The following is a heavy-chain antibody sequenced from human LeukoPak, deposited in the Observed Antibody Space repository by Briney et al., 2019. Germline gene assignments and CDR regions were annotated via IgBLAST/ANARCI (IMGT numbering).Heavy chain of an antibody. J-gene: IGHJ4*02. V-gene: IGHV1-46*01. CDR2: INPSGGST. CDR3: ARAPGSCTGGSCYSGFDY. Sequence: GASVKVSCKASGHTLTSYYMHWVRQAPGQGVEWMGIINPSGGSTSYTQKFQGRVTMTRDTSTSTVYMEVSSLKSEDTAVYYCARAPGSCTGGSCYSGFDYWGQGTLVTVSS. D-gene: IGHD2-15*01. CDR1: GHTLTSYY.